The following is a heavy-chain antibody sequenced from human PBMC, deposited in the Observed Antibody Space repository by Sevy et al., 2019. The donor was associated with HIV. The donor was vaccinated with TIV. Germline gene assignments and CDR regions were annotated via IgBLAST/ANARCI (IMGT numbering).Heavy chain of an antibody. CDR2: IRSDSSVM. CDR1: GFRFSDGP. J-gene: IGHJ4*02. CDR3: VRDTQFGFDY. D-gene: IGHD3-16*01. Sequence: GGSLRLSCVASGFRFSDGPMNWVRQAPGKGLEWISNIRSDSSVMSYADTVRGRFTVSRDNARNSLSLQLNSLRDEDTALYYCVRDTQFGFDYWGQGTLVTVSS. V-gene: IGHV3-48*02.